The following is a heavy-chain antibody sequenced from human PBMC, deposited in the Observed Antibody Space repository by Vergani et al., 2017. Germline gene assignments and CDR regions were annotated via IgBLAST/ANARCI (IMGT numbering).Heavy chain of an antibody. CDR2: IYYSGST. V-gene: IGHV4-31*03. Sequence: QVQLQESGPGLVKPSQTLSLTCTVSGGSISSGGYYWSWIRQHPGKGLEWIGYIYYSGSTYYNPSLKSRVTISVDTSKNQFSLKLGSVTAADTAVYYCATHAIPYDYGWGSYLKRPPTFDIWGQGTMVTVSS. CDR3: ATHAIPYDYGWGSYLKRPPTFDI. D-gene: IGHD3-16*02. J-gene: IGHJ3*02. CDR1: GGSISSGGYY.